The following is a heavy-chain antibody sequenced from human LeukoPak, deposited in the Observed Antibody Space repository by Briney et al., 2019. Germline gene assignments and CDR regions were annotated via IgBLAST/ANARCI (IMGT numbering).Heavy chain of an antibody. Sequence: SETLSLTCTVSGGSISNFYWSWIRQPPGKGLEWIGYIYYSGSTNYNPSLKSRVTISVDTSKNQLSLKLSSVTAADTAVYYCARGYCSSTSCYFAFEIWGQGTMVTVSS. CDR2: IYYSGST. V-gene: IGHV4-59*01. CDR1: GGSISNFY. D-gene: IGHD2-2*01. J-gene: IGHJ3*02. CDR3: ARGYCSSTSCYFAFEI.